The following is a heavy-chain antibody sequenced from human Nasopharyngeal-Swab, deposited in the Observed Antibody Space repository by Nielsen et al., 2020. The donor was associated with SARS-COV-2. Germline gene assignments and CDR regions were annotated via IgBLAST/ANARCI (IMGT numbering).Heavy chain of an antibody. CDR2: IYYNGNT. CDR1: GASIAYSTFY. V-gene: IGHV4-39*01. CDR3: VRSSSWYYFDY. J-gene: IGHJ4*02. Sequence: SETLSLTFTVSGASIAYSTFYWGWIRQPPGKGLEWIGNIYYNGNTYQNPSLKSRLTISVDKSKNQFSLQLSSVTAADTAVYYCVRSSSWYYFDYWAQGTQVTVSS. D-gene: IGHD6-13*01.